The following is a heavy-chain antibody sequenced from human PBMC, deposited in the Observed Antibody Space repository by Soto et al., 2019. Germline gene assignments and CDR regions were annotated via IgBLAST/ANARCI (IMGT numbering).Heavy chain of an antibody. J-gene: IGHJ4*02. CDR3: ARDLEY. CDR2: INSDGSST. V-gene: IGHV3-74*01. Sequence: EVQLVESGGGLVQPGGSLRLSCEASGFAFSTFWMHWVRQAPGKGLVWVSRINSDGSSTYYADSVKGRVTISRDNAKNTLYVQLTSLRPEDTAVYYCARDLEYWGQGTLVTVS. CDR1: GFAFSTFW.